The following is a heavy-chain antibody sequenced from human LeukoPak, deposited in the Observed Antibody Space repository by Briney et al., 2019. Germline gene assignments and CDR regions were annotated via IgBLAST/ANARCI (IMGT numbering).Heavy chain of an antibody. CDR2: IYPGDSDT. J-gene: IGHJ5*02. Sequence: GESLKISCKGSGYSLTSYWIGWVRQMPGKGLEWMGIIYPGDSDTRYSPSFQGQVTISADKSISTAYLQWSSLKASDTAMYYCARSLGYGSGGSCYSSWFDPWGQGTLVTVSS. V-gene: IGHV5-51*01. D-gene: IGHD2-15*01. CDR3: ARSLGYGSGGSCYSSWFDP. CDR1: GYSLTSYW.